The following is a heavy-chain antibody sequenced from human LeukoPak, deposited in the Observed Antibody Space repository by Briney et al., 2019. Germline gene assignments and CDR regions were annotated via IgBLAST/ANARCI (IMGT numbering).Heavy chain of an antibody. CDR1: GGSISSYY. CDR2: VYQTGDT. CDR3: ARHPFSAPFDY. Sequence: PSETLSLTCTVSGGSISSYYWSWFRRPPGKGLEWIAYVYQTGDTRYNPSLKSRVSISLDTSKNQFSLKLSSVTATDTAVYYCARHPFSAPFDYWGQGILVTVSS. D-gene: IGHD4/OR15-4a*01. V-gene: IGHV4-59*08. J-gene: IGHJ4*02.